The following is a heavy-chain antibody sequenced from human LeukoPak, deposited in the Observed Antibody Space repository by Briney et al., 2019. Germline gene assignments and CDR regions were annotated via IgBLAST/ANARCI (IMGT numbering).Heavy chain of an antibody. CDR3: ARDLFPATSSYYYYYGMDV. J-gene: IGHJ6*02. CDR1: GFTFSSYW. D-gene: IGHD2-21*01. V-gene: IGHV3-7*01. Sequence: GGSLRLSCAAAGFTFSSYWMSWVRQAPGKGLEWVANIKQDGSEKYYVDSVKGRFTISRDNAKNSLYLQMNSLRAEDTAVYYCARDLFPATSSYYYYYGMDVWGQGTTVTVSS. CDR2: IKQDGSEK.